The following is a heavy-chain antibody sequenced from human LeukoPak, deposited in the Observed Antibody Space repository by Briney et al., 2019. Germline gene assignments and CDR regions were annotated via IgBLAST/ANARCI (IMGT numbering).Heavy chain of an antibody. V-gene: IGHV4-34*01. CDR2: INHSGST. Sequence: SETLSLTCAVYGGSFSGYYWSWIRQPPGKGLEWIGEINHSGSTNYNPSLKSRVTISVDTSKNQFSLKLSSVTAADTAVYHCARGCNYGSGSYCPYYYYYMDVWGKGTTVTVSS. CDR1: GGSFSGYY. CDR3: ARGCNYGSGSYCPYYYYYMDV. D-gene: IGHD3-10*01. J-gene: IGHJ6*03.